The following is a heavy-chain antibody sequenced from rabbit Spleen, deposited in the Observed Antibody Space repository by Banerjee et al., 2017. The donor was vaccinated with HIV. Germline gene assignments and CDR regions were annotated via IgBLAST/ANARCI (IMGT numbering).Heavy chain of an antibody. Sequence: QSLEESGGDLVKPGASLTLTCKASGFDFSSSYYMCWVRQAPGKGLEWIACIATSSSFFTYYASWAKGRFTCSKASSTTVTLQMTSLTAADTATYFCARDIGSSFSSYGMDLWAQAPWSPS. CDR1: GFDFSSSYY. J-gene: IGHJ6*01. CDR3: ARDIGSSFSSYGMDL. D-gene: IGHD8-1*01. CDR2: IATSSSFFT. V-gene: IGHV1S40*01.